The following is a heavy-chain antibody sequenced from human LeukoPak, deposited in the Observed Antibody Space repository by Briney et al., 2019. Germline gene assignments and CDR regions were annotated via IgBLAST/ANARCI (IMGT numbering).Heavy chain of an antibody. CDR2: IYPDDSDT. Sequence: GESLKISCKGSGYSFTTYWIAWVRQMPGKGLEWMGIIYPDDSDTRFSPSFQGQVTISADKSISTSYLQWSSLKASDTAIYYCARQRIVVVPAAINYYYYYMDVWGKGTTVTVSS. CDR3: ARQRIVVVPAAINYYYYYMDV. V-gene: IGHV5-51*01. CDR1: GYSFTTYW. D-gene: IGHD2-2*01. J-gene: IGHJ6*03.